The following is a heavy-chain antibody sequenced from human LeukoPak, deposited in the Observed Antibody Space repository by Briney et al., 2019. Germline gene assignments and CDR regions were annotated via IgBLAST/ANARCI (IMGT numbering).Heavy chain of an antibody. CDR3: ARGLKDYYYYYYMDV. CDR2: IYYSGST. CDR1: GGSISSSSYY. J-gene: IGHJ6*03. Sequence: SETLSLTCTVSGGSISSSSYYWGWIRQPPGKGLEWIGSIYYSGSTYYNPSLKSRVTTSVDTSKNQFSLKLSSVTAADTAVYYCARGLKDYYYYYYMDVWGKGTTVTVSS. D-gene: IGHD3-16*01. V-gene: IGHV4-39*07.